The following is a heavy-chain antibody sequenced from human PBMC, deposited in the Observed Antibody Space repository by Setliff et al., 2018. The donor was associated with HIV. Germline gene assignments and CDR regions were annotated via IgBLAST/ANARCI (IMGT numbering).Heavy chain of an antibody. J-gene: IGHJ6*03. D-gene: IGHD1-1*01. CDR2: IIPIFGTA. Sequence: SVKVSCKASGGTFSSYAISWVRQAPGQGLEWMGRIIPIFGTANYAQKFQGRVTITADKSTSTAYVELSSLRSEDTAVYYCARNPQPTGTPDYYYYYYTDVWGKGTTVTVSS. V-gene: IGHV1-69*06. CDR1: GGTFSSYA. CDR3: ARNPQPTGTPDYYYYYYTDV.